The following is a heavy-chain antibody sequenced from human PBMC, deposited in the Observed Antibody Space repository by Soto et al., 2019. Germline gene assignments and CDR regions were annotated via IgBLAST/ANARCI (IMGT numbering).Heavy chain of an antibody. V-gene: IGHV1-18*01. CDR3: ARMHYYDSSGYSKLDY. D-gene: IGHD3-22*01. J-gene: IGHJ4*02. CDR2: ISAYNGNT. Sequence: GASVKVSCKASGYTFTSYGISWVRQAPGQGLEWMGWISAYNGNTNYAQKLQGRVTMTTDTSTSTAYMELRSLRSDDTAVYYCARMHYYDSSGYSKLDYWGQGTLVTVSS. CDR1: GYTFTSYG.